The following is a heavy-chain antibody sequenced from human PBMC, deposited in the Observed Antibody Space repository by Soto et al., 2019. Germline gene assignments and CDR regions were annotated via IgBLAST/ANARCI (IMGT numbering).Heavy chain of an antibody. D-gene: IGHD4-17*01. V-gene: IGHV3-21*01. J-gene: IGHJ4*02. CDR2: ISSSSSYI. Sequence: EVQLVESGGGLVKPGGSLRLSCAASGFTFSSYSMNWVRQAPGKGLEWVSSISSSSSYIYYADSVKGRFIISRDNAKNSLYLQMNSLRAEDTAVYYCARETTVVTNYWGQGTLVTVSS. CDR3: ARETTVVTNY. CDR1: GFTFSSYS.